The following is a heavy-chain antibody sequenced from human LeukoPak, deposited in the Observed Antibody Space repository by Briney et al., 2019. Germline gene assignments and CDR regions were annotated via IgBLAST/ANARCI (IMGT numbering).Heavy chain of an antibody. CDR3: ARDRGSSSWSVPDC. CDR1: GGSISSYY. CDR2: IYYSGST. J-gene: IGHJ4*02. Sequence: SETLSLTCTVSGGSISSYYWSWIRQPPGKGLEWIGYIYYSGSTNYNPSLKSRVTISVDTSKNQFSLKLSSVTAADTAVYYCARDRGSSSWSVPDCWGQGTLVTVSS. V-gene: IGHV4-59*01. D-gene: IGHD6-13*01.